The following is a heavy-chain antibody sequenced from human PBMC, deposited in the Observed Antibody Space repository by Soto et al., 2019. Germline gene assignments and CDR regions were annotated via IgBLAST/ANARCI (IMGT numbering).Heavy chain of an antibody. D-gene: IGHD2-2*03. CDR1: GLTFRSYW. CDR3: VMDMQLRRLHT. Sequence: DVQLVESGGGLVQPGASLRLSCAASGLTFRSYWMHWVRQAPGKGLVWVSRINTDGSVAMYVDSVKGRFTISRDNAKNTLYLHMNSLRAEDTAVYYCVMDMQLRRLHTWGQGTLVTVST. CDR2: INTDGSVA. J-gene: IGHJ5*02. V-gene: IGHV3-74*03.